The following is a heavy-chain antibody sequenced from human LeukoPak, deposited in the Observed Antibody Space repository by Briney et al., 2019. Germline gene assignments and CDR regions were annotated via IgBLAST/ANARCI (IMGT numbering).Heavy chain of an antibody. V-gene: IGHV4-31*03. CDR2: IYYSGST. D-gene: IGHD2-2*02. J-gene: IGHJ4*02. CDR1: GGSISSGGYY. CDR3: ARGYCSSTSCYTGRVYYFDY. Sequence: TLSLTCTVSGGSISSGGYYWSWIRQHPGKGLEWIGYIYYSGSTYYNPFLKSRVTISVDTSKNQFSLKLSSVTAADTAVYYCARGYCSSTSCYTGRVYYFDYWGQGTLVTVSS.